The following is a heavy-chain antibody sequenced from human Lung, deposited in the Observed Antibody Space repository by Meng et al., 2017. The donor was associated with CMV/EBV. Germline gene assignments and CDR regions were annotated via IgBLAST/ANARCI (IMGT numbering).Heavy chain of an antibody. CDR3: ARGYCSGGSCPVFDP. D-gene: IGHD2-15*01. V-gene: IGHV1-8*01. CDR2: MNPNSGNT. Sequence: AGVKKPGVQAKVHSKASGYNFTSYDINWVRQATGQGLEWMGWMNPNSGNTGYAQKFQGRVTMTRNTSISTAYMELSSLRSEDTAVYYCARGYCSGGSCPVFDPWGQGTLVTVSS. J-gene: IGHJ5*02. CDR1: GYNFTSYD.